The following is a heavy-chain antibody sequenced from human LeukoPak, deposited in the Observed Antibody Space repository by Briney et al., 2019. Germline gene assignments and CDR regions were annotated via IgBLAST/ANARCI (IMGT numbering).Heavy chain of an antibody. CDR1: GFSFSNYG. D-gene: IGHD6-19*01. CDR2: IAHDRNNK. J-gene: IGHJ4*02. CDR3: ARDDYSSGWYCAY. Sequence: GGSLRLSCAASGFSFSNYGMHWVRQAPGKGLEWLAFIAHDRNNKYYADSVKGRFTISRDNSKNTLYLQMNSLRAEDTAVYYCARDDYSSGWYCAYWGQGALVTVSS. V-gene: IGHV3-30*02.